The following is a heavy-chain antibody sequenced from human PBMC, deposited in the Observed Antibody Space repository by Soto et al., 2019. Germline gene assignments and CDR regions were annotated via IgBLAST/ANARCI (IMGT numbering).Heavy chain of an antibody. D-gene: IGHD3-10*02. CDR1: GYTFTIYD. CDR3: ASAGDGTYGRRTYYYYYGMDV. V-gene: IGHV1-8*01. CDR2: MNPNSGNT. Sequence: GASVKVSCKASGYTFTIYDINWVLQATGQGLEWMGWMNPNSGNTGYAQKFQGRVTMTRNTSISTAYMELSSLRSEDTAVYYCASAGDGTYGRRTYYYYYGMDVWGQGTTVTVSS. J-gene: IGHJ6*02.